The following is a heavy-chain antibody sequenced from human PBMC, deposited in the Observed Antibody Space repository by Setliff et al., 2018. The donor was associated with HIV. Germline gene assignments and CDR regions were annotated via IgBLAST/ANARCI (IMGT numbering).Heavy chain of an antibody. J-gene: IGHJ5*01. V-gene: IGHV4-59*11. CDR3: ARDFEASYCGGDCYSGWFDS. Sequence: PSETLSLTCTVSGGSIRSHYWNWIRQSPGKGLEWIGYINYRGSTNYNPSLKSRVIISVDMSKNQFSLKLTSVTAADTAVYYCARDFEASYCGGDCYSGWFDSWGQGMLVTVSS. D-gene: IGHD2-21*01. CDR2: INYRGST. CDR1: GGSIRSHY.